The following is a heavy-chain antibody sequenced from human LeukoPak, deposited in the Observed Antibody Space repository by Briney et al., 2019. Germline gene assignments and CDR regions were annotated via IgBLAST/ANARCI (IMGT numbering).Heavy chain of an antibody. CDR3: ARGPKQLVPRYFQH. J-gene: IGHJ1*01. CDR1: GGSFSGYY. Sequence: TSETLSLTCAVYGGSFSGYYWSWIRQPAGKGLEWIGEINHSGSTNYNPSLKTRVTISVDTSKNQFSLKLSSGTAADTAVYYCARGPKQLVPRYFQHWGQGTLVTVSS. CDR2: INHSGST. D-gene: IGHD6-13*01. V-gene: IGHV4-34*01.